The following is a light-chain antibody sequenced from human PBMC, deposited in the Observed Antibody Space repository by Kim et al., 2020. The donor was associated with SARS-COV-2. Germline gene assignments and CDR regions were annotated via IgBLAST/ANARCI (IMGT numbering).Light chain of an antibody. CDR2: AAS. CDR3: QQDHNYPRT. Sequence: AIHMTQSPSSLSASVGDRVTITCRASEDIRNDLGWYQQRPGKAPRLLIFAASALQSGVPSRFSGSGSGTEFTLTINSLQPEDFATYFCQQDHNYPRTFGQGTKVDIK. J-gene: IGKJ1*01. CDR1: EDIRND. V-gene: IGKV1-6*01.